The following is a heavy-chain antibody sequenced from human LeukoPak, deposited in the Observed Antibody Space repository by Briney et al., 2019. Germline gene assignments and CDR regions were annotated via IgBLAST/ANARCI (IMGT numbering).Heavy chain of an antibody. CDR1: GFTFSSYA. CDR3: AKDAGSGYDSRDYYYYYGMDV. J-gene: IGHJ6*02. V-gene: IGHV3-30-3*01. Sequence: PGGSLRLSCAASGFTFSSYAMHWVRQAPGKGLEWVAVISYDGSNKYYADSVKGRFTISRDNSKNTLYLQMNSLRAEDTAVYYCAKDAGSGYDSRDYYYYYGMDVWGQGTTVTVSS. CDR2: ISYDGSNK. D-gene: IGHD5-12*01.